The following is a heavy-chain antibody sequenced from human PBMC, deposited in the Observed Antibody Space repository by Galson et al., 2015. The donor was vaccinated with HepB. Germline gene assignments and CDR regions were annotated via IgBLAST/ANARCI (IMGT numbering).Heavy chain of an antibody. Sequence: SVKVSCKASGYIFSNYAVNWARQAPGQGLEWMGWINTNSGNPTYAQGFTGRFVISLDSSVSSAYLQITSLRAEDTAVYYCARVDVGGSYFDHWGQGSLVTVSS. CDR1: GYIFSNYA. J-gene: IGHJ4*02. D-gene: IGHD3-10*01. CDR2: INTNSGNP. V-gene: IGHV7-4-1*02. CDR3: ARVDVGGSYFDH.